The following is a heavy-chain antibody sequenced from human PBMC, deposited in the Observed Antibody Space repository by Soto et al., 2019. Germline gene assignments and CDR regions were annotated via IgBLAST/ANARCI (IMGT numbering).Heavy chain of an antibody. D-gene: IGHD2-2*02. CDR1: GFTFSNFS. CDR2: ISSRSDI. V-gene: IGHV3-21*01. CDR3: AREYTAWPLAYGLDV. J-gene: IGHJ6*02. Sequence: KTGGSLRLSCVGSGFTFSNFSINWVRQAPGKGLEWVSSISSRSDIYYADPLKGRFTISRDNAKNSVSLQMNSLRAEDTAVYYCAREYTAWPLAYGLDVWGQGTTVTVSS.